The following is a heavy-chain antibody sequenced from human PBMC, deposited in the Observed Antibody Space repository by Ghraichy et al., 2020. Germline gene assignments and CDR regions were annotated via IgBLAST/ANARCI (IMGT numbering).Heavy chain of an antibody. J-gene: IGHJ3*02. D-gene: IGHD3-3*01. Sequence: GGSLRLSCAASGFTFSSYEMNWVRQAPGKGLEWVSYISNGAGTIYYADFVKGRFTISRDNAKNSLYLQMNSLRAEDTAVYYCARAWWSGGRPSDIWGQGTMVTVSS. CDR3: ARAWWSGGRPSDI. V-gene: IGHV3-48*03. CDR2: ISNGAGTI. CDR1: GFTFSSYE.